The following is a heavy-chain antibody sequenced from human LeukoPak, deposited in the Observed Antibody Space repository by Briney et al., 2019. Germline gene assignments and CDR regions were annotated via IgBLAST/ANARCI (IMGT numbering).Heavy chain of an antibody. CDR2: ISAYNGNT. V-gene: IGHV1-18*01. Sequence: ALVKVSCKASGYTFTSYGISWARQAPGQGLEWMGWISAYNGNTNYVQKLQGRVTMTTDTSTSTAYMELRSLRSDDTAVYFCARDLAVVTAFGQHAFDIWGQGTMVTVSS. J-gene: IGHJ3*02. CDR3: ARDLAVVTAFGQHAFDI. CDR1: GYTFTSYG. D-gene: IGHD2-21*02.